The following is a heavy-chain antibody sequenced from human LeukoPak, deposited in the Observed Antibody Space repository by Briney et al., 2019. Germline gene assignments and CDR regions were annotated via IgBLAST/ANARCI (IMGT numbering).Heavy chain of an antibody. V-gene: IGHV3-74*01. CDR1: GFTLNKYW. J-gene: IGHJ6*03. D-gene: IGHD3-10*01. CDR3: ASGSGSYRTPYYYMDV. Sequence: PGGSLRLSCEASGFTLNKYWMHWVRQAPGKGLVWVSRITGDGSDIAYADSVKGRFTVSRDNSKNTLYLQMNNLRAEDTAVYYCASGSGSYRTPYYYMDVWGKGTTVTVSS. CDR2: ITGDGSDI.